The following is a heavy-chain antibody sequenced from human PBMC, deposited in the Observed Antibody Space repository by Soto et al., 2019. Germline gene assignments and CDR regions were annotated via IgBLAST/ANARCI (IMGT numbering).Heavy chain of an antibody. CDR2: IKPSGGST. V-gene: IGHV1-46*01. D-gene: IGHD3-22*01. CDR3: ARSSDSSGYQGAFDY. Sequence: ASVKVSCKASGYTFTSYYMHWVRQAPGQGLEWMGIIKPSGGSTSYAQKFQGRVTMTRDTSTSTVYMELSSLRSEDTAVYYCARSSDSSGYQGAFDYWGQGTPVTVSS. J-gene: IGHJ4*02. CDR1: GYTFTSYY.